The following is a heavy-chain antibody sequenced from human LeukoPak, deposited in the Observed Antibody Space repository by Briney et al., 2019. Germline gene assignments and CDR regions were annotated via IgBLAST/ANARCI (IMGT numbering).Heavy chain of an antibody. CDR2: INPNSGGT. Sequence: ASVKVSCKASRDTFTRCAFSWVRQAPGQGLEWMGWINPNSGGTNYAQKFQGRVTMTRDTSISTAYMELSRLRSDDTAVYYCAASQSYCGGDCYSGDAFDIWGQGTMVTVSS. V-gene: IGHV1-2*02. CDR1: RDTFTRCA. J-gene: IGHJ3*02. D-gene: IGHD2-21*01. CDR3: AASQSYCGGDCYSGDAFDI.